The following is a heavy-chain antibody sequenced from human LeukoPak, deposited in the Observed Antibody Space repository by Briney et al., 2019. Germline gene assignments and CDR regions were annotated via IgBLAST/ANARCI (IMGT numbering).Heavy chain of an antibody. CDR2: IYYSGNT. D-gene: IGHD6-19*01. CDR1: GGSISNYF. J-gene: IGHJ3*02. V-gene: IGHV4-59*01. Sequence: SETLPLTCTVSGGSISNYFWSWIRQAPGKGLEYIGFIYYSGNTNYNPSFKSRVTISVDTSKKQFSPKLSSVTAADTAVYYCARDLAYRSSLRGTFDIWGQGTKVTVSS. CDR3: ARDLAYRSSLRGTFDI.